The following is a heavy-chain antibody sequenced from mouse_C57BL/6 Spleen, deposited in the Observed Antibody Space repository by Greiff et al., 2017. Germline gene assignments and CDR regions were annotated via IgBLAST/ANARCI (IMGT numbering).Heavy chain of an antibody. CDR3: AREDDGYSHYFDY. Sequence: EVQGVESGGGLVKPGGSLKLSCAASGFTFSSYAMSWVRQTPEKRLEWVATISDGGSYTYYPDNVKGRFTISRDNAKNNLYLQMSHLKSEDTAMYYCAREDDGYSHYFDYWGQGTTLTVSS. D-gene: IGHD2-3*01. V-gene: IGHV5-4*01. CDR2: ISDGGSYT. CDR1: GFTFSSYA. J-gene: IGHJ2*01.